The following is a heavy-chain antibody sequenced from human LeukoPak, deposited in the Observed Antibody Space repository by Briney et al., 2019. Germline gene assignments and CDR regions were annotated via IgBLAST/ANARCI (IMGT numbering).Heavy chain of an antibody. J-gene: IGHJ5*02. CDR2: IYYSGST. V-gene: IGHV4-59*01. D-gene: IGHD3-10*01. CDR3: ARGGRGTMVRGVIDT. Sequence: PSETLSLTCTVSGGSISSYYWSWIRQPPGKGLEWIGYIYYSGSTNYNPSLKSRVTISVDTSKNQFSLKLNSVTAADTAVYYCARGGRGTMVRGVIDTWGQGTLVTVSS. CDR1: GGSISSYY.